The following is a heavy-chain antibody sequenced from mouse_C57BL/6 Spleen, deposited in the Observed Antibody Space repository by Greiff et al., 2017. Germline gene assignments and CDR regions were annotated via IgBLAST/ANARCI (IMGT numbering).Heavy chain of an antibody. V-gene: IGHV3-6*01. J-gene: IGHJ1*03. CDR3: ASSVVEYFDV. CDR1: GYSITSGYY. CDR2: ISYDGSN. D-gene: IGHD1-1*01. Sequence: EVKLQESGPGLVKPSQSLSLTCSVTGYSITSGYYWNWIRQFPGNKLEWMGYISYDGSNNYNPSLKNRISITRDTSKNQFFLKLNSLTTEDTATYYCASSVVEYFDVWGTGTTVTVSS.